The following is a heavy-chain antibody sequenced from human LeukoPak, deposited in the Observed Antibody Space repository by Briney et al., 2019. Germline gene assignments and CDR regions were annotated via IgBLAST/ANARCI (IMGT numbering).Heavy chain of an antibody. CDR3: ARQAIAVAGTRDLLAFDI. CDR1: GGSISSSSYY. V-gene: IGHV4-39*01. Sequence: PSETLSLTCTVSGGSISSSSYYWGWIRQPPGKGLEWIGSIYYSGSTYYNPSLKSRVTISVDTSKNQFSLKLSSVTAADPAVYYCARQAIAVAGTRDLLAFDIWGQGTMVTVSS. D-gene: IGHD6-19*01. J-gene: IGHJ3*02. CDR2: IYYSGST.